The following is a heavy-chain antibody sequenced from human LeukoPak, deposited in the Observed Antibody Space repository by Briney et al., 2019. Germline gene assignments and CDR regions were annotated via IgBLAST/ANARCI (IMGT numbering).Heavy chain of an antibody. V-gene: IGHV4-4*09. CDR1: DGSITGLY. CDR3: ARQGGYSSPFSV. D-gene: IGHD6-13*01. Sequence: SETLSLTCTVSDGSITGLYWSWVRQAPGKGLEWVGYIYASGNNNFNPSFKSRVSISVDTPTNQISLKLASVTAADTAVYYCARQGGYSSPFSVWGKGTTVAVSS. CDR2: IYASGNN. J-gene: IGHJ6*04.